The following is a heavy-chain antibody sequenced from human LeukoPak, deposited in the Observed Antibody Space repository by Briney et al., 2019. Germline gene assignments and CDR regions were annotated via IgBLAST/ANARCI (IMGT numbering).Heavy chain of an antibody. Sequence: PGGSLRLSCVVSGFSFSNYWMHWVRQAPGKGLVWVSRINSDGSTTSYAASVKGRFTISRDNAKNTLYLQMNSLRAEDTAVYYCARGIVGPIGDYWGQGTLVTVSS. V-gene: IGHV3-74*01. CDR1: GFSFSNYW. CDR2: INSDGSTT. D-gene: IGHD1-26*01. J-gene: IGHJ4*02. CDR3: ARGIVGPIGDY.